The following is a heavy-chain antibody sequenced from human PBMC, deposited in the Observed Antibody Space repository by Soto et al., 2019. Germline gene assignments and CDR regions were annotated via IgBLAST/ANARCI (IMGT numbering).Heavy chain of an antibody. Sequence: SETLSLTCTVSGGSISSYYCSWIRQPPGKGLEWIGYIYYSGSTNYNPSLKSRVTISVDTSKNQFSLKLSSVTAADTAVYYCARRLPVGATMDYWGQGTLVTVSS. CDR3: ARRLPVGATMDY. J-gene: IGHJ4*02. V-gene: IGHV4-59*01. CDR2: IYYSGST. D-gene: IGHD1-26*01. CDR1: GGSISSYY.